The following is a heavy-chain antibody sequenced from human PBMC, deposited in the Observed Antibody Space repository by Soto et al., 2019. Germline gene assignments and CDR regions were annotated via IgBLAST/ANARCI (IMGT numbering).Heavy chain of an antibody. CDR3: ARDAENSCDFDY. V-gene: IGHV3-21*01. J-gene: IGHJ4*02. CDR2: ISSSSSYI. Sequence: GGSLRLSCAASGFTFSSYSMNWVRQAPGKGLEWVSSISSSSSYIYYADSVKGRFTISRDNAKNSLYLQMNSLRAEDTAVYYCARDAENSCDFDYWGQGTLVTVSS. CDR1: GFTFSSYS. D-gene: IGHD2-15*01.